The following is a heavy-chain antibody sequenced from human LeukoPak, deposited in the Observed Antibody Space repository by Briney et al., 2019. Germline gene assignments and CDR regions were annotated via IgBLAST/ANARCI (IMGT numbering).Heavy chain of an antibody. D-gene: IGHD6-6*01. CDR1: GYTFTSYD. V-gene: IGHV1-8*01. J-gene: IGHJ6*03. CDR3: AILAAHAKHRIYYYYYMDG. Sequence: ASVKVSRKASGYTFTSYDINWVRQAPGQGLEWMGWMNPNRGDTAYAQKFQGRVTMTRNTSISTAYMEMRSLRSEATAGDYWAILAAHAKHRIYYYYYMDGRGKGTTVTGSS. CDR2: MNPNRGDT.